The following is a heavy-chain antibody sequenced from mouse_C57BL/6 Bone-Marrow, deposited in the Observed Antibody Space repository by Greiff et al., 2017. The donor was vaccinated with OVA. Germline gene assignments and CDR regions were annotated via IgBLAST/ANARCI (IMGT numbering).Heavy chain of an antibody. D-gene: IGHD1-1*01. CDR1: GFTFSDYG. J-gene: IGHJ2*01. CDR3: ARGSYYGSSYDY. Sequence: EVKLVESGGGLVKPGGSLKLSCAASGFTFSDYGMHWVRQAPEKGLEWVAYISSGSSTIYYAATVKGRFTISRDNAKNTLILQMTSLRSEDTAMYYCARGSYYGSSYDYWGQGTTLTVSS. CDR2: ISSGSSTI. V-gene: IGHV5-17*01.